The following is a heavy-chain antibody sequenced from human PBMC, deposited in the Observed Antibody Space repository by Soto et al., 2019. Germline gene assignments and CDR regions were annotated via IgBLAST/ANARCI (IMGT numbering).Heavy chain of an antibody. Sequence: ASVKVSCKASGYTFTGYYMHWVRQAPGQALEWMGWINPNSGGTNYAQKFQGWVTMTRDTSISTAYMELSRLRSDDTAVYYCARDAIDSSGYFPAGTDAFDIWGQGTMVTVSS. J-gene: IGHJ3*02. CDR3: ARDAIDSSGYFPAGTDAFDI. CDR1: GYTFTGYY. V-gene: IGHV1-2*04. CDR2: INPNSGGT. D-gene: IGHD3-22*01.